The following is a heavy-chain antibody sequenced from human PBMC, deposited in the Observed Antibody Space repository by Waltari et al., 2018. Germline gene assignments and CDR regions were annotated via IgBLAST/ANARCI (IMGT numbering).Heavy chain of an antibody. Sequence: EVQLAESGGAVVRPGGSLGPPWVASGFKFNACGMSWVRRVPGKGLEWVSGITWNGGIISYSDSVKGRFTITRDNDKNSLSLQMTSLRVEDTALYYCARYLNWGLPRFDNWGQGTQVTVSS. CDR1: GFKFNACG. CDR2: ITWNGGII. V-gene: IGHV3-20*04. J-gene: IGHJ4*02. CDR3: ARYLNWGLPRFDN. D-gene: IGHD3-16*01.